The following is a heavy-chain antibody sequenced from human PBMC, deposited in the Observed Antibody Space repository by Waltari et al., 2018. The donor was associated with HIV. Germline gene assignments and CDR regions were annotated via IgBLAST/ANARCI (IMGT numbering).Heavy chain of an antibody. D-gene: IGHD3-22*01. CDR1: GFTFSRYW. CDR3: ARSPYYYDSSGYYLFYFDY. CDR2: IKQDGSEK. Sequence: EVQLVESGGDLVQPGGSLRLSCAASGFTFSRYWMSWVRKAPGKGLEWVANIKQDGSEKYYVDSVKGRFTISRDNAKNSLYLQMNSLRAEDTAVYYCARSPYYYDSSGYYLFYFDYWGQGTLVTVSS. V-gene: IGHV3-7*01. J-gene: IGHJ4*02.